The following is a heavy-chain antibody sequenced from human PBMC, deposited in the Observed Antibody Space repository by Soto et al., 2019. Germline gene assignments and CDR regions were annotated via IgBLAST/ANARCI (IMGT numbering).Heavy chain of an antibody. CDR2: ISGSGGST. J-gene: IGHJ4*02. CDR3: AKDMEDIVVVVAAKAIGYFDY. D-gene: IGHD2-15*01. Sequence: GGSLRLSCAASGFTFSSYAMSWVRQAPGKGLEWVSAISGSGGSTYYADSVKGRFTISRDNSKNTLYLQMNSLRAEDTAVYYCAKDMEDIVVVVAAKAIGYFDYWGQGTLVTVSS. V-gene: IGHV3-23*01. CDR1: GFTFSSYA.